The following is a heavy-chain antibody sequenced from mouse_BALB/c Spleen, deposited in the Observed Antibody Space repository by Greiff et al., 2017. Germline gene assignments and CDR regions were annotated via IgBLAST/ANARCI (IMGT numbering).Heavy chain of an antibody. D-gene: IGHD2-4*01. J-gene: IGHJ2*01. CDR3: ARSNYDYGYYFDY. V-gene: IGHV1S56*01. CDR2: IYPGNVNT. Sequence: VQLQQSGPELVKPGASVRISCKASGYTFTSYYIHWVKQRPGQGLEWIGWIYPGNVNTKYNEKFKGKATLTADKSSSTAYMQLSSLTSEDSAVYFCARSNYDYGYYFDYWGQGTTLTVSS. CDR1: GYTFTSYY.